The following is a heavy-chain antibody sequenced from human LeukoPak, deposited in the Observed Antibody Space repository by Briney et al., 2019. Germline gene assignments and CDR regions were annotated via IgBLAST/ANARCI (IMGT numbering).Heavy chain of an antibody. D-gene: IGHD3-22*01. CDR1: GYMFRSYA. J-gene: IGHJ5*02. CDR3: ARVGYYDSSGYTNWFDP. CDR2: ISSDNGNT. Sequence: ASVKVSCKASGYMFRSYAISWVRQAPGQGLEWLGWISSDNGNTNYAQKFQGRVIMTTDTSTSTAYMELRGLRSDDTAVYYCARVGYYDSSGYTNWFDPWGQGTLATVSS. V-gene: IGHV1-18*01.